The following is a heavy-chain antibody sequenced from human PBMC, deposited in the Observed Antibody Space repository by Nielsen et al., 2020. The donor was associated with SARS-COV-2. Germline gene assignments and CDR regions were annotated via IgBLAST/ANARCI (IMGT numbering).Heavy chain of an antibody. J-gene: IGHJ6*03. V-gene: IGHV3-15*01. CDR3: TTDLYDFDWLFAYMDV. D-gene: IGHD3-9*01. Sequence: WIRQPPGKGLEWVGRIKSKTDGGTTDYAAPVKGRFTISRDDSKNTLYLQMNSLKTEDTAVNYCTTDLYDFDWLFAYMDVWGKGTTVTVSS. CDR2: IKSKTDGGTT.